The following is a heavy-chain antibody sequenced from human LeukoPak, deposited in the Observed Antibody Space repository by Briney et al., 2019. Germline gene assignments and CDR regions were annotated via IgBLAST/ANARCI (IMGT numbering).Heavy chain of an antibody. V-gene: IGHV3-53*05. CDR2: IYSGGST. D-gene: IGHD6-13*01. J-gene: IGHJ4*02. CDR3: ARDLGIAAAGAFDY. Sequence: GGSLRLSCAASGFTVSSNYMSWVRQAPGEGLGWGSVIYSGGSTYYADSVKGRFTISRDNSKNTLYLQMNSLRAEDTAVYYCARDLGIAAAGAFDYWGQGTLVTVSS. CDR1: GFTVSSNY.